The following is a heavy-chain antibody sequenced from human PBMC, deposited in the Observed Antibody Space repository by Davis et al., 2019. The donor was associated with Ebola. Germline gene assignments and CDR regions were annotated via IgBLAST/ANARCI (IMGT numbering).Heavy chain of an antibody. Sequence: SETLSLTCAVYGGSFSGHYWSWIRQPPGKGLEWIGEINYSGSTNYDPSLKSRVTISVDTSKSQFSLKVSSVTAADTAVYYCARGRRGYSYGFGYYYYGMDVWGQGTTVTVSS. D-gene: IGHD5-18*01. J-gene: IGHJ6*02. CDR3: ARGRRGYSYGFGYYYYGMDV. V-gene: IGHV4-34*01. CDR2: INYSGST. CDR1: GGSFSGHY.